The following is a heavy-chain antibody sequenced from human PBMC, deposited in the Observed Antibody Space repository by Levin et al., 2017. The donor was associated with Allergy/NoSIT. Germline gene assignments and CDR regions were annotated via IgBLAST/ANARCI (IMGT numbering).Heavy chain of an antibody. CDR2: ISGSGGST. Sequence: ASVKVSCAASGFTFSSYAMSWVRQAPGKGLEWVSAISGSGGSTYYADSVKGRFTISRDNSKNTLYLQMNSLRAEDTAVYYCAKDIFRDYYDSSGQGSSENQKFDYWGQGTLVTVSS. J-gene: IGHJ4*02. V-gene: IGHV3-23*01. CDR3: AKDIFRDYYDSSGQGSSENQKFDY. CDR1: GFTFSSYA. D-gene: IGHD3-22*01.